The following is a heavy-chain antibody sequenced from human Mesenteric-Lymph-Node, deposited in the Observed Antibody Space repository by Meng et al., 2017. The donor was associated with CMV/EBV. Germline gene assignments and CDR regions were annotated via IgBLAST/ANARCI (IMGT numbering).Heavy chain of an antibody. Sequence: GESLKISCAASGFTFRSYAMSWVRQAPGKGLDWVAGFSGSGSTTKYAASVEGRFTISRDNSKDTLFLQMNSLRVEDTALYYCAKDMWEYQLPDGSWGQGTLVTVSS. V-gene: IGHV3-23*01. J-gene: IGHJ5*02. CDR1: GFTFRSYA. CDR3: AKDMWEYQLPDGS. CDR2: FSGSGSTT. D-gene: IGHD2-2*01.